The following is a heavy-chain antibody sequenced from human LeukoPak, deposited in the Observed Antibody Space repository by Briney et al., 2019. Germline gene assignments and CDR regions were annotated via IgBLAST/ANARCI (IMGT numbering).Heavy chain of an antibody. CDR1: GFTFSSYG. Sequence: GGSLRLSCAASGFTFSSYGMHWVRQAPGKGLEWVAFIRYDGSNKYYADSVKGRFTISRDNSKNTLYLQMNSLRAEDTAVYYCAKSYYDSSGQRFDYWGQGTLVTVSS. CDR2: IRYDGSNK. J-gene: IGHJ4*02. V-gene: IGHV3-30*02. D-gene: IGHD3-22*01. CDR3: AKSYYDSSGQRFDY.